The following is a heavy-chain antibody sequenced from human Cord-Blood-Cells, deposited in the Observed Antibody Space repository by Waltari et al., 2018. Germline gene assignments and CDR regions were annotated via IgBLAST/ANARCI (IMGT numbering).Heavy chain of an antibody. Sequence: EVQLVESGGGWVQPGGSQRLSCAASGSTVSSDSMDWVRQAPGKGLAWVSYISSSSTIYYADSVKGRFTISRDNAKNSLYLQMNSLRDEDTAVYYCAGLQYYFDYWGQGTLVTVSS. J-gene: IGHJ4*02. CDR3: AGLQYYFDY. CDR2: ISSSSTI. D-gene: IGHD4-4*01. CDR1: GSTVSSDS. V-gene: IGHV3-48*02.